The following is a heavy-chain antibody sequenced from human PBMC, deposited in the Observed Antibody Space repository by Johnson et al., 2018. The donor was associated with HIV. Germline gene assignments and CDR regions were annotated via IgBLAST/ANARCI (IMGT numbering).Heavy chain of an antibody. Sequence: VQLVESGGALVQPGDSLGLSCAVSGFTFSNYWMSWVRQAPGKGLEWVANIKEDGSEKHYADSVKGRFTISRDNSKNTLYVQMNSLRAEDTAVYYCARDSGSARAFDIWGQWTMVTVSS. J-gene: IGHJ3*02. CDR1: GFTFSNYW. CDR3: ARDSGSARAFDI. CDR2: IKEDGSEK. V-gene: IGHV3-7*01. D-gene: IGHD1-26*01.